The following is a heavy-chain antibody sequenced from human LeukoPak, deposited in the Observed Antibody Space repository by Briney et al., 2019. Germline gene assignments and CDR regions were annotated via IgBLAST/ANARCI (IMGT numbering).Heavy chain of an antibody. CDR1: GYSFTSYW. CDR3: ARPPRAYRPFDAFDI. Sequence: GESLKISCKGSGYSFTSYWIGWVRQMPGKGLEWMGIIYPGDSDTRYSPSFQGQVTISADKSISTAYLQWSSLKASDTAMYYCARPPRAYRPFDAFDIWGQGTMVTVSS. V-gene: IGHV5-51*01. CDR2: IYPGDSDT. J-gene: IGHJ3*02. D-gene: IGHD2-2*02.